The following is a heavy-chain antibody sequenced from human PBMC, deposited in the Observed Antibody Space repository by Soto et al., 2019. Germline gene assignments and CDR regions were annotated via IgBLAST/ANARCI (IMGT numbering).Heavy chain of an antibody. CDR1: GGSLSSYY. J-gene: IGHJ4*02. CDR3: ARGPSGDKVHY. Sequence: SETLSLTCVVSGGSLSSYYWSWIRQPPGEGLEWIGHIFDSGTTYTNPSLRSQVAISLDTSKNHFSLTLSSVTAADTAVYYCARGPSGDKVHYWGQGALVTVS. D-gene: IGHD7-27*01. CDR2: IFDSGTT. V-gene: IGHV4-30-4*01.